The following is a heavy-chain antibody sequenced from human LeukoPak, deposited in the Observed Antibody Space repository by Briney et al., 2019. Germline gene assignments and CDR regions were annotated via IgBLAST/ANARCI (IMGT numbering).Heavy chain of an antibody. CDR1: GGSVSSGSYY. D-gene: IGHD1-26*01. Sequence: SETLSLTCTVSGGSVSSGSYYWSWIRQPPGKGLEWIGYIYYSGSTNYNPSLKSRVTISVDTSKNQFSLKLSSVTAADTAVYYCARDYKELQPKGYYYYGMDVWGQGTTVTVSS. J-gene: IGHJ6*02. V-gene: IGHV4-61*01. CDR3: ARDYKELQPKGYYYYGMDV. CDR2: IYYSGST.